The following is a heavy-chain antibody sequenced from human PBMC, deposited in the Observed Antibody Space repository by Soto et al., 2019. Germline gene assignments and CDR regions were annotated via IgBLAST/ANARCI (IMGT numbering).Heavy chain of an antibody. J-gene: IGHJ6*02. D-gene: IGHD1-26*01. CDR2: IYSGGST. V-gene: IGHV3-53*01. CDR1: GFTVSSNY. CDR3: ARDRPSRYRGTYYYYYGMDV. Sequence: GGSLRLSCAASGFTVSSNYMSWVRQAPGKGLEWVSVIYSGGSTYYADSVKGRFTISRDNSKNTLYLQMNSLRAEDTAVYYCARDRPSRYRGTYYYYYGMDVWGQGTTVTVSS.